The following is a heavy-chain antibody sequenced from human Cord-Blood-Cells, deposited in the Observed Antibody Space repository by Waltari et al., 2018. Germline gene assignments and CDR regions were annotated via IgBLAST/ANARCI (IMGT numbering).Heavy chain of an antibody. D-gene: IGHD1-26*01. CDR3: ARGTLYSGSYWTDY. CDR1: GGSFSGYY. V-gene: IGHV4-34*01. Sequence: QVQLQQWGAGLLKPSETLSLTCAVYGGSFSGYYWSWIRQPPGKGREWIGEINHSGSTNYNPSLKSRVTISVDTSKNQFSLKLSSVTAADTAVYYCARGTLYSGSYWTDYWGQGTLVTVSS. CDR2: INHSGST. J-gene: IGHJ4*02.